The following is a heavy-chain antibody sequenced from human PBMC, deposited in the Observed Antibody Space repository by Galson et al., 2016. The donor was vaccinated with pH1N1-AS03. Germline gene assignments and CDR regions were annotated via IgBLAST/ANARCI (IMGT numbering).Heavy chain of an antibody. J-gene: IGHJ4*02. CDR3: ARVVGARPPPDY. D-gene: IGHD1-26*01. CDR1: GGSISSRAYY. Sequence: ETLSLTCTVSGGSISSRAYYWGWIRQPPRKGLEWIGSIYDTGRTTYNPSLKSRVTISGDTSKNQLSLKVTSMTAADTAVYYCARVVGARPPPDYWGQGTLVTVSS. CDR2: IYDTGRT. V-gene: IGHV4-39*01.